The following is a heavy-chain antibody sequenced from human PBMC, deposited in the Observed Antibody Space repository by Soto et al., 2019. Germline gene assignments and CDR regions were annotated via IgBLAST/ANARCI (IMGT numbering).Heavy chain of an antibody. Sequence: GGSLRLSCTASGFTFSNYAMSWVRQAPGKGLEWVSAITGSGGSTYYADSVKGRFTISRDNSKNTLYLQMNSLRAEDTAVYYCASQRSLYGDYDGYYFDYWGQGTLVTVSS. J-gene: IGHJ4*02. CDR3: ASQRSLYGDYDGYYFDY. D-gene: IGHD4-17*01. CDR1: GFTFSNYA. V-gene: IGHV3-23*01. CDR2: ITGSGGST.